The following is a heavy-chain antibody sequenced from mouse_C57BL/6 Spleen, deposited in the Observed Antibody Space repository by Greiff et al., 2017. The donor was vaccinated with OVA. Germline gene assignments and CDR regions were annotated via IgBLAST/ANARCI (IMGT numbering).Heavy chain of an antibody. Sequence: VQLQQSGAELVRPGASVKLSCTASGFNIKDYYMHWVKQRPEQGLEWIGRIDPEDGDTEYAPKFQGKATMTADTSSNTAYLQLSSLTSEDTAVYYCTTCRQLRLLAYWGQGTLVTVSA. CDR1: GFNIKDYY. J-gene: IGHJ3*01. V-gene: IGHV14-1*01. CDR3: TTCRQLRLLAY. D-gene: IGHD3-2*02. CDR2: IDPEDGDT.